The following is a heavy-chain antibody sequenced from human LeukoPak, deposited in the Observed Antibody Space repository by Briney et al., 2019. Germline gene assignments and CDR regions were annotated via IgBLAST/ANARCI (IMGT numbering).Heavy chain of an antibody. Sequence: AGSRRLSCAASGFTSSSYSMNWVRQAPGKGLEWVSSISSSSSYTYYADSVKGRFTISRDNAKNSLYLQMNSPRAEDTAVYYCARVHYGDYAGYWGQGTLVTVSS. D-gene: IGHD4-17*01. V-gene: IGHV3-21*01. CDR1: GFTSSSYS. CDR3: ARVHYGDYAGY. J-gene: IGHJ4*02. CDR2: ISSSSSYT.